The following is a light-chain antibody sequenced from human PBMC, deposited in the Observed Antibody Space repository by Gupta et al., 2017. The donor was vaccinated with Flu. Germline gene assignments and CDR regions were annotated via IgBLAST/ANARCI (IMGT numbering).Light chain of an antibody. CDR2: KAS. V-gene: IGKV1-5*03. CDR1: RDVHFF. J-gene: IGKJ2*01. Sequence: PSTLSASVGDTVTITCRASRDVHFFLAWYQQKPGKAPKLLIYKASSSESGVPSRFSGTGQGTDFTLTITSLQPDDFATYYCQQDHFYPYAFGQGTKVENK. CDR3: QQDHFYPYA.